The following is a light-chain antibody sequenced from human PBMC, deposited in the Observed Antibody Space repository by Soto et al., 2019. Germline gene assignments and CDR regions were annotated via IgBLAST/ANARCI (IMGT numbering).Light chain of an antibody. CDR3: ATWDDSLNVWV. Sequence: QSVLTQPPSASGTPGQRVTISCSGSSPNIGSNTVNWYQQLPGTAPKLLIYNNNLRPSGVPDRFSGSKSGTSASLAVSGLQSEDEADFYCATWDDSLNVWVFGGGTQLTVL. CDR1: SPNIGSNT. J-gene: IGLJ3*02. V-gene: IGLV1-44*01. CDR2: NNN.